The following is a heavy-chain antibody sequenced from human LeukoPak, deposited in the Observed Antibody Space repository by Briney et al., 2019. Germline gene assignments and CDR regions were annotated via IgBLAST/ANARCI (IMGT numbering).Heavy chain of an antibody. CDR2: IKYDGSYT. D-gene: IGHD2-2*01. Sequence: PGGSLRLSWAASGFSLSDHWMYWVRQGPGKGLVWLSRIKYDGSYTSYADSVKGRFTVSRDNAKNTLYLQMNSLRAEDTAVYYCARDSSSVPEYWGQGTPVTVSS. V-gene: IGHV3-74*01. J-gene: IGHJ4*02. CDR3: ARDSSSVPEY. CDR1: GFSLSDHW.